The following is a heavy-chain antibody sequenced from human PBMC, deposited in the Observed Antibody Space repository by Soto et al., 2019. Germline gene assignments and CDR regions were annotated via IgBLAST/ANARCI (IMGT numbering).Heavy chain of an antibody. CDR2: MNPNSGNT. J-gene: IGHJ4*02. CDR1: GYTFTSYD. V-gene: IGHV1-8*01. CDR3: ARGGWLQFYYFDY. Sequence: ASVKVSCKASGYTFTSYDINWVRQSTGQGLEWMGWMNPNSGNTGYAQKFQGRVTMTRNTSISTAYMELSSLRSEDTAVYYCARGGWLQFYYFDYWGQVTLVPVSP. D-gene: IGHD5-12*01.